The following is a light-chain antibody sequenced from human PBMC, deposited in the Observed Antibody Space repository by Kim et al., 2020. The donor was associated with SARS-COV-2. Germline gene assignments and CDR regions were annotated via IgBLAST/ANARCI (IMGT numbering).Light chain of an antibody. J-gene: IGLJ1*01. CDR1: SSDVGDFDY. V-gene: IGLV2-14*03. CDR2: DVN. Sequence: QSITISCTGTSSDVGDFDYVSWYQQYPDKAPNLMIYDVNKRPSGVSGRFSDSKSGNTASLTISGLQAEDEADYYCYSYTTTSTPYVFGSGTKVTVL. CDR3: YSYTTTSTPYV.